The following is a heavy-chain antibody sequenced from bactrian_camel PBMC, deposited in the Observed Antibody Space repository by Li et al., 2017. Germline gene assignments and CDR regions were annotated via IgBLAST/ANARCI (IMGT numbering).Heavy chain of an antibody. Sequence: VQLVESGGGSVQAGGSLRLSCVFSRYTYTSSCVGWFRQAPGKEREGVATIYTGDDLSYYAGGASYYGDSVKGRFTVSQDNAKNTLYLQMDSLKPEDTAMYYCGAATACRTAIYALVVEDYNYWGQGTQVTVS. CDR3: GAATACRTAIYALVVEDYNY. CDR2: IYTGDDLSYYAGGAS. J-gene: IGHJ4*01. D-gene: IGHD1*01. CDR1: RYTYTSSC. V-gene: IGHV3S1*01.